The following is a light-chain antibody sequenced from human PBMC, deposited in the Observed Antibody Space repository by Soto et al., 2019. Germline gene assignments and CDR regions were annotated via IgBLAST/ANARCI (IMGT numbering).Light chain of an antibody. CDR3: QTWGTGSAFVV. J-gene: IGLJ7*01. CDR2: VNSGGSH. CDR1: SGHSNYA. V-gene: IGLV4-69*01. Sequence: QSVLTQSPSASASLGASVKLTCTLSSGHSNYAIAWHQQQPEKGPRYLMKVNSGGSHIKGAGIPDRFSGSSSGAERYLFISSLQSEDEADYYCQTWGTGSAFVVFGGGTQLTVL.